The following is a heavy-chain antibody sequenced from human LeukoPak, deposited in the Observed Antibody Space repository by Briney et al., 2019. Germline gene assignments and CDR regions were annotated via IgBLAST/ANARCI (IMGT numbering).Heavy chain of an antibody. D-gene: IGHD5-12*01. CDR3: ARDRPIRR. V-gene: IGHV3-21*01. J-gene: IGHJ4*02. CDR2: ISSSSSYI. CDR1: GFTFSSYS. Sequence: PGGSLRLSCAASGFTFSSYSMNWVRQAPGKGLEWVSSISSSSSYINYADSVKGRFTISRDNAKNSLYLQMNSLRAEDTAVYYCARDRPIRRWGQGTLVTVSS.